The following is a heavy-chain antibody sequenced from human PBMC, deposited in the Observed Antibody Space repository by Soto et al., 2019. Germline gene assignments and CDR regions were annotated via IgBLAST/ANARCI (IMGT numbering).Heavy chain of an antibody. J-gene: IGHJ5*01. Sequence: QVQLQESGPGLVRPSQTLSLACTVSGGSISSNNYYWSWIRQQPGKGLEWIGYIDYTGSTYPNPSLESRLTMSVDTSQNQFSLKLSSVTAADTAVYYCARLYGDFVGWFDSWGQGTLVTVSS. CDR2: IDYTGST. CDR1: GGSISSNNYY. V-gene: IGHV4-31*03. D-gene: IGHD4-17*01. CDR3: ARLYGDFVGWFDS.